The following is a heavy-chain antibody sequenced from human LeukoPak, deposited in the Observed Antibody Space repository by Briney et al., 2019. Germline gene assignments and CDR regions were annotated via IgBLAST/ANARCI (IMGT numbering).Heavy chain of an antibody. J-gene: IGHJ4*02. V-gene: IGHV4-39*01. CDR2: IYYSGST. Sequence: SETLSLTCTVAGGSISSSSYYWGWIRQPPGKGLEWIGSIYYSGSTYYNPSLKSRFTISVDTSKNQFSLKLSSVTAADTAVYYCARAVVRWYYFDYWGQGTLVTVSS. CDR3: ARAVVRWYYFDY. CDR1: GGSISSSSYY. D-gene: IGHD2-21*01.